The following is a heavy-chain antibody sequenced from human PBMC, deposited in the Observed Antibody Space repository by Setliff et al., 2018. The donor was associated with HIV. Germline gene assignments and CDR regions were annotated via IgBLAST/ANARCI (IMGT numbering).Heavy chain of an antibody. CDR3: ARLGRPYSGQGWFDP. Sequence: SETLSLTCTVSGVSISGPIGITYYWDWLRQPPGKGLEWIGNIHYSRGSSYNASLKSRVTISLDTSKNHFFLNLSSVTATDSAVYYCARLGRPYSGQGWFDPWGQGTLVTVSS. J-gene: IGHJ5*02. CDR1: GVSISGPIGITYY. V-gene: IGHV4-39*02. CDR2: IHYSRGS. D-gene: IGHD5-12*01.